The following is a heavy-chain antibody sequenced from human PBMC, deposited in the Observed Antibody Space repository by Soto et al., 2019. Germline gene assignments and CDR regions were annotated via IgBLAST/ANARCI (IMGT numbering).Heavy chain of an antibody. CDR1: GDSVSKYY. J-gene: IGHJ5*02. D-gene: IGHD4-17*01. V-gene: IGHV4-4*07. CDR3: ARSPAYGDYANLDT. Sequence: SEPLSLTCTVPGDSVSKYYWNWIRQPAGKGLEWIGRIHSTRSPDYNPSLKSRVTLSVDTSKNQFSLKLSLTSVTAADTAVYYCARSPAYGDYANLDTWGQGTLVTVSS. CDR2: IHSTRSP.